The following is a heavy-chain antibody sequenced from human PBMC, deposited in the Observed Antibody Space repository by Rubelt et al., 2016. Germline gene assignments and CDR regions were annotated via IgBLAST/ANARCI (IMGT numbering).Heavy chain of an antibody. Sequence: QVQLQQWGAGLLKPSETLSLTCAVYGGSFSGYYWSWIRQPPGKGLEWIGEINHSGSTNYNPSLKSRVTISVDTAKNQFSLKLSSVTAADTAVYYCARGGSTWIKRGMDVWGQGTTVTVSS. D-gene: IGHD5-12*01. CDR1: GGSFSGYY. CDR3: ARGGSTWIKRGMDV. V-gene: IGHV4-34*01. CDR2: INHSGST. J-gene: IGHJ6*02.